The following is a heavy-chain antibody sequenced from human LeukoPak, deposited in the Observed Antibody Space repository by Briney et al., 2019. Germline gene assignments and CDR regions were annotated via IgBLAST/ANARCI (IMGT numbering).Heavy chain of an antibody. CDR2: IYTSGST. D-gene: IGHD2-2*01. V-gene: IGHV4-4*07. CDR1: GGSISSCY. CDR3: ARGVDIVVVPAAKPLDAFDI. Sequence: SETLSLTCTVSGGSISSCYWSWIRQPAGKGLEWIGRIYTSGSTNYNPSLKSRVTMSVDTSKNQFSLKLSSVTAADTAVYYCARGVDIVVVPAAKPLDAFDIWGQGTMVTVSS. J-gene: IGHJ3*02.